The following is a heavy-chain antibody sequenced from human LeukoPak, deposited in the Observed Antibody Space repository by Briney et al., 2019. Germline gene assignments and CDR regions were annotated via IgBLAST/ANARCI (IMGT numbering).Heavy chain of an antibody. V-gene: IGHV1-69*04. J-gene: IGHJ5*02. Sequence: SVKVSCKAPGGTFSSYAISWVRQAPGQGLEWMGRIIPILGIANYAQKFQGRVTITADKSRSTAYMELSSLRSEDTAVYYCARGLQHHLNWFDPWGQGTLVTVSS. CDR1: GGTFSSYA. CDR3: ARGLQHHLNWFDP. CDR2: IIPILGIA. D-gene: IGHD6-13*01.